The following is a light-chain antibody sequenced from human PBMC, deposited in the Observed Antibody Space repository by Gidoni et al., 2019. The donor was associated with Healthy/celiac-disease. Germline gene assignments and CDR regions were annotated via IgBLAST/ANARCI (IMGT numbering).Light chain of an antibody. CDR1: QSVSSY. V-gene: IGKV3-11*01. CDR3: QQRSNWPLYT. Sequence: GERATLSCRASQSVSSYLAWYQQKPGQAPRLLIYDASNRATGIPARFSGSGSGTVFTLTISSLEPEDFAVYYCQQRSNWPLYTFGQGTKLEIK. J-gene: IGKJ2*01. CDR2: DAS.